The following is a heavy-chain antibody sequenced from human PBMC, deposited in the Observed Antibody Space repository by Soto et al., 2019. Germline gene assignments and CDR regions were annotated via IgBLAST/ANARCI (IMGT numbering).Heavy chain of an antibody. J-gene: IGHJ4*02. CDR3: TRPSYI. V-gene: IGHV3-73*01. D-gene: IGHD2-2*02. CDR2: IRSKANSYAT. Sequence: GGSLRLSCAASGFTFSSYGMHWVRQASGKGLEWVGRIRSKANSYATAYAASVKGRFTISRDDSKNTAYLQMNSLKTEDTAVYYCTRPSYIWGQGTLVTVSS. CDR1: GFTFSSYG.